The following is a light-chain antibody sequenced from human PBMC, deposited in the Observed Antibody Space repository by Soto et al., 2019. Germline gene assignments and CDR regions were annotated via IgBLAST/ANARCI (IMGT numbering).Light chain of an antibody. V-gene: IGKV1-39*01. CDR1: QGISSS. CDR2: AAS. Sequence: IQLTQSPSSLSASVGARVTITCRASQGISSSLAWYQQQPGKAPKLLIYAASSLQSGVPSRFSGSGSETDFTLTISSLQPEDFATYPCQQSYSTTWTFGQGTKVDI. J-gene: IGKJ1*01. CDR3: QQSYSTTWT.